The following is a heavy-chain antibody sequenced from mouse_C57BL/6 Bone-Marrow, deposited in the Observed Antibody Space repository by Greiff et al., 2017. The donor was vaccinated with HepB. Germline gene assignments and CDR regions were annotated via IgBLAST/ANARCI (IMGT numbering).Heavy chain of an antibody. V-gene: IGHV5-17*01. J-gene: IGHJ2*01. CDR3: ARSGYFDY. Sequence: EVKLVESGGGLVKPGGSLKLSCAASGFTFSDYGMHGVRQAPVKGLEWVAYISSGSSTIYYADTVKGRFTISRDNATNTLFLQMTSLRSEDTAMYYCARSGYFDYWGQGTTLTVSS. CDR1: GFTFSDYG. CDR2: ISSGSSTI.